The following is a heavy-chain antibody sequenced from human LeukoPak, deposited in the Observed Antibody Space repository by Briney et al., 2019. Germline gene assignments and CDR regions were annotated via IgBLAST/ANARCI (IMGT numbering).Heavy chain of an antibody. CDR3: ARGYSSSWYPNWFDP. CDR2: INPSGGST. Sequence: ASVKVSCKASGYTFTSYYMHWVRQAPGQGLEWMGIINPSGGSTSYAQKLQGRVTMTRDTSTSTVYMELSSLRSEDTAVYYCARGYSSSWYPNWFDPWGQGTLVTVSS. V-gene: IGHV1-46*01. CDR1: GYTFTSYY. J-gene: IGHJ5*02. D-gene: IGHD6-13*01.